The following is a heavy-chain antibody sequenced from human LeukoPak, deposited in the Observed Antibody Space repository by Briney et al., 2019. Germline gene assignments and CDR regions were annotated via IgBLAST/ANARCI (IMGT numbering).Heavy chain of an antibody. J-gene: IGHJ3*02. D-gene: IGHD2-15*01. CDR3: ARVGCSGGSCYSDAFDI. Sequence: SETLSLTCTVTGGSISSYYCCWIRQPPAKGLEWIEYIYYSGSTNYNPSLKIRVSISVDTSKNQFSLKLSSVTAADTAVYYCARVGCSGGSCYSDAFDIWGQGTMVTVSS. CDR2: IYYSGST. V-gene: IGHV4-59*01. CDR1: GGSISSYY.